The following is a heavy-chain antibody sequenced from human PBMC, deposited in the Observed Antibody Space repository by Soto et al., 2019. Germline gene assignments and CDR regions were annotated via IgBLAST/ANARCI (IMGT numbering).Heavy chain of an antibody. CDR1: GGSFSGYY. V-gene: IGHV4-34*01. D-gene: IGHD6-19*01. J-gene: IGHJ4*02. Sequence: QVQLQQWGAGLLKPSETLSLTCAVYGGSFSGYYWSWIRQPPGKGLEWIGEINHSGSTNYNPSIKSRVTISVDTSKNQFSLKLSSVTAADTAVYYCARPRPGQWLYHGGGNFDYWGQGPLVTVSS. CDR3: ARPRPGQWLYHGGGNFDY. CDR2: INHSGST.